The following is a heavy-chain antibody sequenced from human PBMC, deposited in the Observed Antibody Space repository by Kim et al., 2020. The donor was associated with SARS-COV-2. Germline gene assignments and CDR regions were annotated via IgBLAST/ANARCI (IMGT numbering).Heavy chain of an antibody. CDR3: ARVLRPLTGTTYRRYDI. V-gene: IGHV1-2*02. D-gene: IGHD1-7*01. CDR2: INPNSGGT. CDR1: GYTFTGYY. J-gene: IGHJ3*02. Sequence: ASVKVSCKASGYTFTGYYMHWVRQAPGQGLEWMGWINPNSGGTNYAQKFQGRVTMTRDTSISTAYMELSRLRSDDTAVYYCARVLRPLTGTTYRRYDIWGQGTMVTVSS.